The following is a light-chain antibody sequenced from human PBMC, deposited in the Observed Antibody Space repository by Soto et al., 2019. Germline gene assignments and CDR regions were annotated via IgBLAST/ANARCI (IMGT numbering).Light chain of an antibody. CDR2: DAS. J-gene: IGKJ4*01. V-gene: IGKV3-11*01. CDR3: HQRSNWIT. CDR1: QSVNSY. Sequence: EIVLTQSPATLSLSPGERATLSCRASQSVNSYLAWYQHKPGQSPRLLIYDASIRATGIPARFSGSGSGTDFTLTISSLEPEDFAVYYCHQRSNWITFGGGTKVEIK.